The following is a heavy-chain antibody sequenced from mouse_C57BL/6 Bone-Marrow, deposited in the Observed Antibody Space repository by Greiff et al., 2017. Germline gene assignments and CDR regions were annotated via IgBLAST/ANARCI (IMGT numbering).Heavy chain of an antibody. D-gene: IGHD2-3*01. Sequence: PQPGAALVKPGASVTLSCKASGYTFTSYWMQWVKQRPGPGLEWIGASDPSDSDTNYNQKFQGKATCTVDTSSSTAYMQLSSLTSEDSAVYYCASDGYFAWFAYWGQGTLVTVSA. J-gene: IGHJ3*01. CDR3: ASDGYFAWFAY. CDR1: GYTFTSYW. CDR2: SDPSDSDT. V-gene: IGHV1-50*01.